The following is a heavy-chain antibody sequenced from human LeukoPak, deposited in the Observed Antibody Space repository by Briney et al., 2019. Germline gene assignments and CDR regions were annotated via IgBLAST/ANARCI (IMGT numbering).Heavy chain of an antibody. Sequence: PGGSLRLSCAASGFTFSSYSMNWVRQAPGKGLEWVSSISSSSTYIYYADSVKGRFTISRDNAKNSLYLQMSSLRDEDTAVYYCAITYYYDSSGYEEDYWGQGTLVTVSS. V-gene: IGHV3-21*01. CDR1: GFTFSSYS. J-gene: IGHJ4*02. CDR3: AITYYYDSSGYEEDY. CDR2: ISSSSTYI. D-gene: IGHD3-22*01.